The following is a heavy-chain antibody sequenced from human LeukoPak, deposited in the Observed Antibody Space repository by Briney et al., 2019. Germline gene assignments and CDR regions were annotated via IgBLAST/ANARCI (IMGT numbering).Heavy chain of an antibody. CDR1: GGYIMSGGYS. CDR2: VFHSGDT. Sequence: KPSETMSLTCAVSGGYIMSGGYSWSWIRQTPEKGLGWIGHVFHSGDTEYNPSLKNRVAMSLVRSKNQVSLELSSVTAADTAVYYCARAPGAPRGYYAGGFDVWGQGTPVTVSS. J-gene: IGHJ3*01. V-gene: IGHV4-30-2*01. CDR3: ARAPGAPRGYYAGGFDV. D-gene: IGHD3-22*01.